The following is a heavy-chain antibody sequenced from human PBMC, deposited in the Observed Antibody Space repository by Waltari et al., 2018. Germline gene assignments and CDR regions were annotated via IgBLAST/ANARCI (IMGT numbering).Heavy chain of an antibody. V-gene: IGHV1-46*01. J-gene: IGHJ6*02. D-gene: IGHD2-21*01. CDR3: ALDTGALWMDV. Sequence: QVQLVQSGAEVKKPGASVKISCKTSEYTFTSSYIHWVRQAPGQGLEWMGIINPSGCSTLYAQKFQGRVTMTRDTSTSTVYMELSSLRSEDTAVYYCALDTGALWMDVWGQGTTVTVSS. CDR1: EYTFTSSY. CDR2: INPSGCST.